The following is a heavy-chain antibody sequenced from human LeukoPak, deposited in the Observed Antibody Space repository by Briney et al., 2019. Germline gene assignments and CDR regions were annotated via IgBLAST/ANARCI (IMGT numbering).Heavy chain of an antibody. CDR1: GFTFSSYA. V-gene: IGHV3-30*04. CDR3: ARDAGNSGYGCDL. CDR2: ISYDGSNK. Sequence: GGSLRLSCAASGFTFSSYAMHWVRQALGKGLEWVAVISYDGSNKYYADSVKGRFTISRDNSKNTLNLQMNSLTAEDTAVYYCARDAGNSGYGCDLWGQGTLVTVSS. D-gene: IGHD5-12*01. J-gene: IGHJ5*02.